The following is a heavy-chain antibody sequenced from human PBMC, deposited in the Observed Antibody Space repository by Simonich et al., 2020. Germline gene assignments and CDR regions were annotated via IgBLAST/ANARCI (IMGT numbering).Heavy chain of an antibody. CDR1: GFTFSSYA. D-gene: IGHD4-17*01. V-gene: IGHV3-30*07. CDR3: ARDHDYGDYYFDY. CDR2: ISYDGSNK. Sequence: QVQLVESGGGVVPPGRSLRLSCAASGFTFSSYAMQWVRQAPGKGQEGVAVISYDGSNKYYADSVKGRFTISRDNSKNTLYLQMNSLRAEDTAVYYCARDHDYGDYYFDYWGQGTLVTVSS. J-gene: IGHJ4*02.